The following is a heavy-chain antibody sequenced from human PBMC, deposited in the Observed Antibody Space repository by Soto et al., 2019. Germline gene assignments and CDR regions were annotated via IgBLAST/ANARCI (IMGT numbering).Heavy chain of an antibody. CDR1: GGSISSYY. J-gene: IGHJ4*02. D-gene: IGHD5-12*01. V-gene: IGHV4-59*01. CDR2: IYYSGST. CDR3: ASFEEMATIGY. Sequence: LSLTCTVSGGSISSYYWSWIRQPPGKGLEWIGYIYYSGSTNYNPSLKSRVTISVDTSKNQFSLKLSSVTAADTAVYYCASFEEMATIGYWGQGTLVTVSS.